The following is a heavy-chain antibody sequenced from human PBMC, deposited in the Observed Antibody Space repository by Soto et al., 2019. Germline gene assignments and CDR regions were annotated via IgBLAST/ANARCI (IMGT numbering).Heavy chain of an antibody. Sequence: ASVKVSCKASGYTFTSYYIHWVRQAPGGGLEWLGIINPSGGSTTYRQKFQGRVTMTRDTSTSTVYMELSSLTSEDTAVYYCARALSGSYFEWGQGTMVTVSS. D-gene: IGHD1-26*01. V-gene: IGHV1-46*01. CDR2: INPSGGST. CDR1: GYTFTSYY. CDR3: ARALSGSYFE. J-gene: IGHJ3*01.